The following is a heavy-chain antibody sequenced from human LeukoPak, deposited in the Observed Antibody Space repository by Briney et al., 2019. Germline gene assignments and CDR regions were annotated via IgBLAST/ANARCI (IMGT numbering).Heavy chain of an antibody. D-gene: IGHD3-16*01. Sequence: GGSLRLSCVASGFTFRTYTMNWIRQAPGKGLEWVSGSIGSGGSAFYADSVKGRFSISRDESKNTLFLHMNSLRAGDTAVYYCVKDRLPDDVWPLDYWGQGTLITVSS. J-gene: IGHJ4*02. CDR1: GFTFRTYT. CDR3: VKDRLPDDVWPLDY. V-gene: IGHV3-23*01. CDR2: SIGSGGSA.